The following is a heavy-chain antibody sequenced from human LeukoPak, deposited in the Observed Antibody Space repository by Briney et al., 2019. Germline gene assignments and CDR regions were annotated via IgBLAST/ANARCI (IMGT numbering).Heavy chain of an antibody. D-gene: IGHD6-6*01. Sequence: ASVKVSCKASGYTFTSYGISWVRQAPGQGLEWMGWISAYNGNTNYAQKLQGRVTMTTDTSTSTAYIELRSLRPDDTAVYYCARDTEEGSSSLAGGYWGQGTLVTVSS. CDR1: GYTFTSYG. CDR3: ARDTEEGSSSLAGGY. J-gene: IGHJ4*02. V-gene: IGHV1-18*01. CDR2: ISAYNGNT.